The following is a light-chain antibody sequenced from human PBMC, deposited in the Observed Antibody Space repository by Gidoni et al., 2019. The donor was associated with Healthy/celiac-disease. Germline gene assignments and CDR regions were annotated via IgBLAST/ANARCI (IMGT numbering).Light chain of an antibody. CDR3: QQSYSTPR. CDR2: AAS. V-gene: IGKV1-39*01. CDR1: QSISSY. Sequence: DIQMTQSPSSLSASVGDRVTITCRASQSISSYLTWYQQKPGKAPQLLIYAASSLQSGVPSRFSGSGSGTDFTLTISSLQPEDFATYYCQQSYSTPRFGQGTKVEIK. J-gene: IGKJ1*01.